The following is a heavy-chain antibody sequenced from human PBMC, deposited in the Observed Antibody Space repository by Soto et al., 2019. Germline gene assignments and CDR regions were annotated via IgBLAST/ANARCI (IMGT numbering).Heavy chain of an antibody. Sequence: QVQLVESGGGVVQPGRSLRLSCAASGLTISHYGMHWVRQAPGKGLEWVAILSPDESSQYNPDSVKGRFTISRDHSSNTLYLQMNSLRPEDTAVYYCVKGNRLLPATFFDYWGLGTLVTVSS. CDR2: LSPDESSQ. CDR1: GLTISHYG. CDR3: VKGNRLLPATFFDY. D-gene: IGHD2-2*01. V-gene: IGHV3-30*18. J-gene: IGHJ4*02.